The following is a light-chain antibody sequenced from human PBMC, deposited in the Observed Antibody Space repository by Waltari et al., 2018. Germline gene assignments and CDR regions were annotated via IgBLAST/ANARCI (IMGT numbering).Light chain of an antibody. CDR1: QIVRNW. V-gene: IGKV1-5*03. CDR2: QAS. CDR3: QQYDNNRT. Sequence: DIQMTQSPSTLSASVGDRVTITCRASQIVRNWLAWYQQKPGKAPRLLIYQASTLENGVPSRFSGSGSGTEFTLTISGLQPDDFATYYCQQYDNNRTFGQGTKVEIK. J-gene: IGKJ1*01.